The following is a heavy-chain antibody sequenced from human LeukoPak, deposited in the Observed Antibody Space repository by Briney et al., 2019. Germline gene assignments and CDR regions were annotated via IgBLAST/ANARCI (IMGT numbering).Heavy chain of an antibody. CDR2: INQDGSEK. D-gene: IGHD2-15*01. V-gene: IGHV3-7*05. J-gene: IGHJ3*02. CDR3: ARDGGGDIVVAFAFDI. CDR1: GFTFSNYW. Sequence: PGGSLRLSCAASGFTFSNYWMSRVRQAPGKGLEWVAHINQDGSEKYYVDSVKGRFTISRDNAKNSLYLQMNSLRAEDTAVYYCARDGGGDIVVAFAFDIWGQGTMVTVSS.